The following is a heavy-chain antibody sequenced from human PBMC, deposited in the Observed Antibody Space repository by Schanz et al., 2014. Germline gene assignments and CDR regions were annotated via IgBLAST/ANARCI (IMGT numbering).Heavy chain of an antibody. J-gene: IGHJ6*02. CDR3: ARVQDYIMTGSEYYYGRDV. D-gene: IGHD3-9*01. Sequence: QVQLVQSGDEVKKPGASVKVSCKTSGYTFSDYGITWVRQAPGQGLEWVGWISGSNGNTNYTQKFQGRVTMTIDPYTSTAYMELRSLRSDDTAVYYCARVQDYIMTGSEYYYGRDVWGQGTTVTVSS. CDR1: GYTFSDYG. V-gene: IGHV1-18*01. CDR2: ISGSNGNT.